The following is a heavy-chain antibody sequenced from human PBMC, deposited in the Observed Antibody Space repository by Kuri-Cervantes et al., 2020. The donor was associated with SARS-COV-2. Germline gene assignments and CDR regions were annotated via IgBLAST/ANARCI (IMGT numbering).Heavy chain of an antibody. CDR2: IYYSGST. CDR3: AMTPRFEYHYGMDV. CDR1: GGSISSYY. D-gene: IGHD2-15*01. V-gene: IGHV4-59*12. Sequence: GSLRLSCTVSGGSISSYYWSWIRQPPGKGLEWIGYIYYSGSTNYNPSLKSRVTISVDTSKNQFSLKLSSVTAADTAVYYCAMTPRFEYHYGMDVWGQGTTVTVSS. J-gene: IGHJ6*02.